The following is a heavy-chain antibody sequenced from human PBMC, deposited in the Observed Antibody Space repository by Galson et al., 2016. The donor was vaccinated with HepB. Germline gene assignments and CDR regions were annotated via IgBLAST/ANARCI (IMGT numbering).Heavy chain of an antibody. J-gene: IGHJ4*02. CDR1: GYTFTSYY. D-gene: IGHD6-19*01. V-gene: IGHV1-46*01. CDR3: ARRIEVAGNAIDY. CDR2: INTSGGTT. Sequence: SVKVSCKASGYTFTSYYMHWVRQAPGQGLEWMGIINTSGGTTSYAQKFQGRVTMTRDTSTSTVYMELSSLRSEDTAVYYCARRIEVAGNAIDYWGQGTLVTVSS.